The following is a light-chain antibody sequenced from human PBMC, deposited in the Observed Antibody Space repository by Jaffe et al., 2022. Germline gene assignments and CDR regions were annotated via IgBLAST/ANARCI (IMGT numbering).Light chain of an antibody. V-gene: IGKV1-39*01. CDR2: AAS. CDR3: QESYSTPIT. CDR1: QSISSY. J-gene: IGKJ5*01. Sequence: DIQMTQSPSSLSASVGDRVTITCRASQSISSYLNWYQQKPGKAPELLISAASSLQSGVPSRFSGSGSGTDFTLTISSLQPEDFATYYCQESYSTPITFGQGTRLEIK.